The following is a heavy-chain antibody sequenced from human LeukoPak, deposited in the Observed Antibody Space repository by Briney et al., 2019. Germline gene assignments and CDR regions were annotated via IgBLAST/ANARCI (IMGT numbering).Heavy chain of an antibody. CDR3: AKQEYLAIFGVVNYYFDY. D-gene: IGHD3-3*01. Sequence: PGGSLRLSCAASGFTFSSYGMHWVRQAPGKGLEWVAFIRYDGSNKYYADSVKGRFTISRDNSKNTLYLQMNSLRAEDTAVYYCAKQEYLAIFGVVNYYFDYWGQGTLVTVSS. J-gene: IGHJ4*02. V-gene: IGHV3-30*02. CDR2: IRYDGSNK. CDR1: GFTFSSYG.